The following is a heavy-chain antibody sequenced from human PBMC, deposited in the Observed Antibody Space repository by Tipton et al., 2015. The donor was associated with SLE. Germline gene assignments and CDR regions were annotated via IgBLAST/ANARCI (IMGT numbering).Heavy chain of an antibody. V-gene: IGHV4-59*11. CDR3: ARNKAVAGTVIEY. J-gene: IGHJ4*02. D-gene: IGHD6-19*01. CDR1: GGSITNHY. Sequence: TLSLTCTVSGGSITNHYWNWIRQPPGKGLEWIDYIHYSGTTHDNPSLKSRVTMSVDMSKNQFSLRLTSVTAADTAVYYCARNKAVAGTVIEYWGPGTLVTVSS. CDR2: IHYSGTT.